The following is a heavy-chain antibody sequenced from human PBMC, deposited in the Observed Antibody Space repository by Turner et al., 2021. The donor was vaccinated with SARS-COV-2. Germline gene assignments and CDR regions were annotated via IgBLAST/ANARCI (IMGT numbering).Heavy chain of an antibody. D-gene: IGHD5-18*01. V-gene: IGHV3-74*01. CDR1: GLTFSIYW. Sequence: EVQLVESGGGLVQPGGTLRLSCATSGLTFSIYWMHWVRQATGKGLVWVARINSDGSSTSYADSVKGRCTISRDNAKNTLYLQMNSLRAEDTAVYYCAREGHTAMGVFFDYWGQGTLVTVSS. J-gene: IGHJ4*02. CDR3: AREGHTAMGVFFDY. CDR2: INSDGSST.